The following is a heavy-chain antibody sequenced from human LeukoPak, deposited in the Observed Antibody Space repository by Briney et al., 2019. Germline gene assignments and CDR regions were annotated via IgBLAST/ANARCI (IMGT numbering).Heavy chain of an antibody. Sequence: GSLSLFCPASGFHFRAADMGRGRQAPGKGLEWVSAISGGGTNYADSVKGRFIISRDNSRNTLYLQMNSLRPEDTAVYFCARHAWDYWGQGTLVTVSS. CDR2: ISGGGT. CDR3: ARHAWDY. J-gene: IGHJ4*02. V-gene: IGHV3-23*01. CDR1: GFHFRAAD.